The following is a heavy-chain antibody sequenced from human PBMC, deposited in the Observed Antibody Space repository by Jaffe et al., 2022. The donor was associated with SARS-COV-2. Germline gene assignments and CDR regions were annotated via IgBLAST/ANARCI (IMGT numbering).Heavy chain of an antibody. Sequence: EVQLVESGGGLIQPGKSLRLSCAASGFTFSSYVLSWVRQAPGKGLEWVSAIDGGGISAYYADSVRGRFTLSRDNSKDTLYLQMNSLRADDAAIYYCAKVRTGGNWYDAFDIWGRGTMVTVSS. CDR2: IDGGGISA. D-gene: IGHD6-13*01. CDR1: GFTFSSYV. J-gene: IGHJ3*02. CDR3: AKVRTGGNWYDAFDI. V-gene: IGHV3-23*04.